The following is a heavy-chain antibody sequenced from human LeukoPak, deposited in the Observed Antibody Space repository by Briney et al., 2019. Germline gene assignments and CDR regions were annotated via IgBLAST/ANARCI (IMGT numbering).Heavy chain of an antibody. J-gene: IGHJ4*02. D-gene: IGHD2-15*01. V-gene: IGHV3-74*01. CDR3: ARGYCSGGSCFGYYFDY. CDR2: INPDESRR. CDR1: GFTFSGFY. Sequence: GGSLRLSCSTSGFTFSGFYIHWVRQAPGKGLEWVSVINPDESRRTYADSVKGRFIISRDNARNTVYLQMNSLSVEDTAVYYCARGYCSGGSCFGYYFDYWGQGTLVTVSS.